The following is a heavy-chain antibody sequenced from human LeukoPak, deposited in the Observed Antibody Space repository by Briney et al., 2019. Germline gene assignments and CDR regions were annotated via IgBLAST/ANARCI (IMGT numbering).Heavy chain of an antibody. CDR3: ARERGGQDWDFDL. Sequence: SGGSLRLSCAVSGFNLSNYDMDWVRQAPGKGLEWVAVIWDDGSNKYYEESVKGRFIISRDISKKMLYLQMNNLRAEDTAVYYCARERGGQDWDFDLWGRGTLVTVSS. CDR1: GFNLSNYD. CDR2: IWDDGSNK. D-gene: IGHD3-10*01. J-gene: IGHJ2*01. V-gene: IGHV3-33*01.